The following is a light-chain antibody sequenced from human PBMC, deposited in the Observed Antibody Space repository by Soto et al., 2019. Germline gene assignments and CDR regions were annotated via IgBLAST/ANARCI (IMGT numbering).Light chain of an antibody. CDR3: QQYATSPTT. CDR1: QSVSSSY. Sequence: ENVVKQSPGTLSFAPGERGTLSCRASQSVSSSYLAWYQHKPGQAPRFLIYGASTRATGIPDRFSGSGSGTDFTLTISRLEPEDFAVYYCQQYATSPTTFGQGTKVDIK. V-gene: IGKV3-20*01. J-gene: IGKJ1*01. CDR2: GAS.